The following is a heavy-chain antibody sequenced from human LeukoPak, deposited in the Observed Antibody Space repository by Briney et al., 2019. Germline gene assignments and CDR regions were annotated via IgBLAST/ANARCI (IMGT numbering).Heavy chain of an antibody. CDR2: INSDGSEG. Sequence: GGSLRLSCAVSGFTFSGFWMSWSRQAPGKGLEWVASINSDGSEGYYADVVKGRFTISRDNAKNSLYLQINSLRAEDTAVYYCARSSYRSSSSVWGQGTMVTVSS. CDR1: GFTFSGFW. D-gene: IGHD6-6*01. V-gene: IGHV3-7*03. CDR3: ARSSYRSSSSV. J-gene: IGHJ3*01.